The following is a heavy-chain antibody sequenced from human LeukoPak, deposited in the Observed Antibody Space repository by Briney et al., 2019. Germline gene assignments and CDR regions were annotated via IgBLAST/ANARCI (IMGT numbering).Heavy chain of an antibody. Sequence: PGGSLRLSCAASGFTFSSYTMSWVRQAPGKGLEWVSAISGSGGSTYYADSVKGRFTISRDNSKNTPYLQMNSLRAEDTAVYYCAKEGGSRGYFDYWGQGTLVTVSS. J-gene: IGHJ4*02. V-gene: IGHV3-23*01. CDR1: GFTFSSYT. CDR3: AKEGGSRGYFDY. CDR2: ISGSGGST.